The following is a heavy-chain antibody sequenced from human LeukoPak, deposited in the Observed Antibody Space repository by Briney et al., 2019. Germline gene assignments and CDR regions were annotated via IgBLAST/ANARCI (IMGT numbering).Heavy chain of an antibody. D-gene: IGHD2-2*02. CDR2: IYYSGST. Sequence: SETLSLTCTVSGGSISSYYWSWIRQPPGKGLEWIGYIYYSGSTNHNPSLKSRVTISVDTSKNQFSLKLSSVTAADTAVYYCASSSTSCYIAYWGQGTLVTVSS. J-gene: IGHJ4*02. V-gene: IGHV4-59*12. CDR3: ASSSTSCYIAY. CDR1: GGSISSYY.